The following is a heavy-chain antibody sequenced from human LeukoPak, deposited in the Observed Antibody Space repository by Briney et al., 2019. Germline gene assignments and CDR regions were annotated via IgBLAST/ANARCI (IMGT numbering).Heavy chain of an antibody. V-gene: IGHV4-34*01. D-gene: IGHD5-18*01. J-gene: IGHJ4*02. CDR2: INHSGST. CDR1: GGSFSGYY. CDR3: ERAYSAMVISFDY. Sequence: SETLSLTCAVSGGSFSGYYWSWIRQPPGKGLEWIGEINHSGSTNYNPSLKSRVTISVDTSKNQFSLKQRSVTAADTDMYYCERAYSAMVISFDYWGQGTLVTVS.